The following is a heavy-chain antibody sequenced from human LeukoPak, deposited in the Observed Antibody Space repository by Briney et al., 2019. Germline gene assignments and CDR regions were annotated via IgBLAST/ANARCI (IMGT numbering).Heavy chain of an antibody. CDR1: GGSFSGYY. Sequence: SETLSLTCAVYGGSFSGYYWSWIRQPPGKGLEWIGEINHSGSTNYNPSLKSRVTISVDTSKNQFSLKLSSVTAADTAVYYCARAASRVGSSSLGYWGQGTLVTVSS. J-gene: IGHJ4*02. V-gene: IGHV4-34*01. CDR2: INHSGST. D-gene: IGHD6-13*01. CDR3: ARAASRVGSSSLGY.